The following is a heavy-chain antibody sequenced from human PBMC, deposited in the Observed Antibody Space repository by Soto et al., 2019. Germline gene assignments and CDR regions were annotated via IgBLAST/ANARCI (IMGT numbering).Heavy chain of an antibody. CDR1: GGSISSSSYY. V-gene: IGHV4-39*01. J-gene: IGHJ4*02. Sequence: PSETLSLTCTVSGGSISSSSYYWGWIRQPPGKGLEWIGSLYYSGSTYYTPSLKSRVTISVDTSKNQFSLKLSSVTAADTAVYYCARLGRYYDSSGYSDYWGQGTLVTVSS. CDR3: ARLGRYYDSSGYSDY. D-gene: IGHD3-22*01. CDR2: LYYSGST.